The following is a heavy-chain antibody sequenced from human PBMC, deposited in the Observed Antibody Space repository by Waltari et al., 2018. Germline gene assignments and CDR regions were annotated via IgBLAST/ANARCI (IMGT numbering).Heavy chain of an antibody. CDR2: IFSGRST. Sequence: EVQLVESGGGLIQPGGSLRRSGASSGFTGSHTFMLWVRQAPGKGLEWVSLIFSGRSTYSADSLKGRFTISRDYSENTLYLQMNSLRGEDTAVYYCARDRHCSSSGCSGLWGQGTLVTVSS. CDR3: ARDRHCSSSGCSGL. V-gene: IGHV3-53*01. D-gene: IGHD2-2*01. CDR1: GFTGSHTF. J-gene: IGHJ4*02.